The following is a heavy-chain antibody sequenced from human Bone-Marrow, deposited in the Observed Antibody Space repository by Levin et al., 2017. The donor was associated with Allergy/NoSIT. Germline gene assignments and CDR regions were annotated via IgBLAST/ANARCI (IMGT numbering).Heavy chain of an antibody. CDR1: GFTFSDYG. Sequence: GGSLRLSCAASGFTFSDYGMHWVRQAPGKGLEWVAVISHDGTNKYYTDSVKGRFTISRDNSKNTLYLQMNSLRAEDTAVYYCAKDTTTIFGVVMPPGLWGQGTLVTLSS. CDR2: ISHDGTNK. CDR3: AKDTTTIFGVVMPPGL. D-gene: IGHD3-3*01. V-gene: IGHV3-30*18. J-gene: IGHJ4*02.